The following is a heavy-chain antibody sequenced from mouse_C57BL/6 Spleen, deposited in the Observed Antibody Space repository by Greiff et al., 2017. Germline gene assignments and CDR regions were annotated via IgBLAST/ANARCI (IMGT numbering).Heavy chain of an antibody. CDR2: IYPGGGYT. CDR3: ARGGSSSQYYYAMDY. D-gene: IGHD1-1*01. Sequence: VKLVESGAELVRPGTSVKMSCKASGYTFTNYWIGWAKQRPGHGLEWIGNIYPGGGYTNYNEKFKGKATLTADKSSSTAYMQFSSLTSEDSAIYYCARGGSSSQYYYAMDYWGQGTSVTVSS. J-gene: IGHJ4*01. CDR1: GYTFTNYW. V-gene: IGHV1-63*01.